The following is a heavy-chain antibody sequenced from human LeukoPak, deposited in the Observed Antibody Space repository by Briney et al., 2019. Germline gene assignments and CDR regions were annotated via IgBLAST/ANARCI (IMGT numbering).Heavy chain of an antibody. CDR3: ARLSPETTGTGAFDY. V-gene: IGHV4-59*01. J-gene: IGHJ4*02. CDR1: GGSLSGFY. D-gene: IGHD4-17*01. CDR2: IYSSGST. Sequence: SETLSLTCAVYGGSLSGFYWSWIRQSPGKGLEWIGYIYSSGSTNYNPSLKSRLTISLDTSKNQFSLKLNSVTAADTAIYYCARLSPETTGTGAFDYWGQGTLVTVSS.